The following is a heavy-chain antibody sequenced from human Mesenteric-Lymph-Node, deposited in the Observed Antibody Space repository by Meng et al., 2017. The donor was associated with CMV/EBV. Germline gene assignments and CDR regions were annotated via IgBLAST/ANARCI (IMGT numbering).Heavy chain of an antibody. D-gene: IGHD2-2*01. Sequence: GGSLRLSCAASGFTFSSYEMNWVRQAPGRGLEWVSYISSTGDTIYYADSVKGRFTISRDDAKNSLYLQMNSLRAEDTAVYYCARDGGFCTIANCYLEETDAFDIWGQGTMVTVSS. CDR1: GFTFSSYE. CDR2: ISSTGDTI. V-gene: IGHV3-48*03. CDR3: ARDGGFCTIANCYLEETDAFDI. J-gene: IGHJ3*02.